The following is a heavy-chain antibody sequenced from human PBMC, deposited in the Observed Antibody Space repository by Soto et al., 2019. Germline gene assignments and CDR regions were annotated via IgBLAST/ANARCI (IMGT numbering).Heavy chain of an antibody. V-gene: IGHV4-59*01. J-gene: IGHJ4*02. Sequence: PSETLSLTCTVSGGSIRSYYWNWIRRPPGKGLEWIGYIYYSGSTNYNPSLKSRVTISLDTSKNQFSLKLSSVTAADTAVYCCARARGDYLYGYWGQGTLVAVSS. D-gene: IGHD4-17*01. CDR2: IYYSGST. CDR1: GGSIRSYY. CDR3: ARARGDYLYGY.